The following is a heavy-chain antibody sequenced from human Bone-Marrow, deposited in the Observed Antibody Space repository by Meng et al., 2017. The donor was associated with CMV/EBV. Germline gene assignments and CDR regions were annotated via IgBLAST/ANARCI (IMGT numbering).Heavy chain of an antibody. CDR1: GYMFISYD. Sequence: ASVKVSCKASGYMFISYDINWVRQAPGQGLEWMGIINPSGGSTNYAQKFQGRVTITTDESTSTAYMELSSLRSEDTAVYYCARHTRYCSSTSCYRPFDYWGQGTLVTVSS. CDR3: ARHTRYCSSTSCYRPFDY. V-gene: IGHV1-46*01. J-gene: IGHJ4*02. CDR2: INPSGGST. D-gene: IGHD2-2*01.